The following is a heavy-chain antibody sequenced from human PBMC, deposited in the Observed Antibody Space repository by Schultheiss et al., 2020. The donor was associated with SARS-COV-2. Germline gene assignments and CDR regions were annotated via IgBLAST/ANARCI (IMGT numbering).Heavy chain of an antibody. D-gene: IGHD2-15*01. CDR2: INPNSGNT. Sequence: ALVKVSCKASGYTFTSYYMHWVRQAPGQGLEWMGWINPNSGNTGYAQKFQGRVTMTRNTSISTAYMELSSLRSEDTAVYYCARGPDVGCLLNWGQGTLVTVSS. CDR1: GYTFTSYY. J-gene: IGHJ4*02. CDR3: ARGPDVGCLLN. V-gene: IGHV1-8*02.